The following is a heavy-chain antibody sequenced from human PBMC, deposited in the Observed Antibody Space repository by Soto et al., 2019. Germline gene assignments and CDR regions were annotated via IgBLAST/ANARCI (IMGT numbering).Heavy chain of an antibody. CDR3: ARDTSTRYHSSGWLYWFDP. CDR1: GFTFSSYW. V-gene: IGHV3-74*01. J-gene: IGHJ5*02. CDR2: INSDGSST. D-gene: IGHD6-19*01. Sequence: EVQLVESGGGLVQPGGSLRLSCAASGFTFSSYWMHWVCQAPGKGLVWVSRINSDGSSTSYADSVKGRFTISRDNAKNTLYLQMNSLRAEDTAVYYCARDTSTRYHSSGWLYWFDPWGQGTLVTVSS.